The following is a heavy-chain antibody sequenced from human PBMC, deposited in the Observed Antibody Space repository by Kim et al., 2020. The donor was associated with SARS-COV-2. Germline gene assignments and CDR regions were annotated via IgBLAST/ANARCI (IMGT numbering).Heavy chain of an antibody. CDR1: GFTFSDYY. CDR3: AREVIVGATGFDY. J-gene: IGHJ4*02. Sequence: GGSLRLSCAASGFTFSDYYMSWIRQAPGKGLEWVSYISSSSSYTNYADSVKGRFTISRDNAKNSLYLQMNSLRAEDTAVYYCAREVIVGATGFDYWGQGTLVTVSS. D-gene: IGHD1-26*01. CDR2: ISSSSSYT. V-gene: IGHV3-11*05.